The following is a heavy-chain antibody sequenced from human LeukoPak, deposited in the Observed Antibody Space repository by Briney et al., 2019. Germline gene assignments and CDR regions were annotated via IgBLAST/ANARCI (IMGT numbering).Heavy chain of an antibody. J-gene: IGHJ2*01. CDR3: AGGQGWHFHL. CDR1: GITFTSLW. V-gene: IGHV3-7*01. D-gene: IGHD2-15*01. CDR2: LNQDGSEE. Sequence: GGSLRLSCAASGITFTSLWMSWFRQAPGKGLEWVADLNQDGSEEHYVASVKGRFTISRDSTSLYLQMNSLRAEDTAVYYCAGGQGWHFHLWGRGTLITVSS.